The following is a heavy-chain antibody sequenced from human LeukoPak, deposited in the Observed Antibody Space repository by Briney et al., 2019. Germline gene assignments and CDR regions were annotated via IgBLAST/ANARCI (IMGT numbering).Heavy chain of an antibody. CDR1: GGSISSYY. D-gene: IGHD3-3*01. CDR3: ARVLPADNYDFWSGYPYYFDY. CDR2: IYYSGST. Sequence: SETLSLTCTVSGGSISSYYWSWIRQPPGKVLEWIGYIYYSGSTNYNPSLKSRVTISVDTSKNQFSLKLSSVTAADTAVYYCARVLPADNYDFWSGYPYYFDYWGQGTLVTVSS. V-gene: IGHV4-59*01. J-gene: IGHJ4*02.